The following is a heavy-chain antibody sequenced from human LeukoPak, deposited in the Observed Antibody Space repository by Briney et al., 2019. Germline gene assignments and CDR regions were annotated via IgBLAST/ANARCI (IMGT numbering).Heavy chain of an antibody. CDR3: ARDIAAAGTVD. CDR1: GGXFSSYA. D-gene: IGHD6-13*01. Sequence: ASVKVSCKASGGXFSSYAISWVRQAPGQGLEWMGGIIPIFGTANYAQKFQGRVTITADESTSTAYMELSSLRSEDTAVYYCARDIAAAGTVDWGQGTLVTVSS. V-gene: IGHV1-69*01. J-gene: IGHJ4*02. CDR2: IIPIFGTA.